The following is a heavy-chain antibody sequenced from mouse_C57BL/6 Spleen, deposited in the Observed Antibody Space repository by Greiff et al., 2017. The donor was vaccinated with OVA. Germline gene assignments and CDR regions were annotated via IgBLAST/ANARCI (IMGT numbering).Heavy chain of an antibody. CDR2: IYPRSGNT. V-gene: IGHV1-81*01. J-gene: IGHJ2*01. D-gene: IGHD1-1*01. Sequence: VMLVESGAELARPGASVKLSCKASGYTFTSYGISWVKQRTGQGLEWIGEIYPRSGNTYYNEKFKGKATLTADKSSSTAYMELRSLTSEDSAVYFCARDYYGSSYPYFDYWGQGTTLTVSS. CDR3: ARDYYGSSYPYFDY. CDR1: GYTFTSYG.